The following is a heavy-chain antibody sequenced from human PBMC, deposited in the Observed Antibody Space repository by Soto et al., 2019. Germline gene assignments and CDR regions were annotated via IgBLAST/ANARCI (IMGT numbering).Heavy chain of an antibody. CDR1: GGSFSGYY. CDR2: INHSGST. J-gene: IGHJ6*02. CDR3: ARGSLFTIFGTLDV. Sequence: SETLSLTCAVYGGSFSGYYWSWIRQPPGKGLEWIGEINHSGSTNYNPSLKSRVTISVDTSKNQFSLKLSSVTAADTAVYYCARGSLFTIFGTLDVWGQGTTVTSP. V-gene: IGHV4-34*01. D-gene: IGHD3-3*01.